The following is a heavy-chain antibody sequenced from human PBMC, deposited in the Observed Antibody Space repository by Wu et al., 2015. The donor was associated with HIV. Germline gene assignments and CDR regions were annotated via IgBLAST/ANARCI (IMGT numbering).Heavy chain of an antibody. Sequence: QVPLVQSGAEVRKPGASVKVSCKVSGYTLSKLSMHWVRQTPGKGLEWMGGFDPKDGEIVYAQNFQGRLTMTEDTSTDTAYVELRSLRFEDTAVYYCTTLRGGYYAGSDIPAAFDIWGLGTMVTVSP. J-gene: IGHJ3*02. D-gene: IGHD3-10*01. V-gene: IGHV1-24*01. CDR3: TTLRGGYYAGSDIPAAFDI. CDR2: FDPKDGEI. CDR1: GYTLSKLS.